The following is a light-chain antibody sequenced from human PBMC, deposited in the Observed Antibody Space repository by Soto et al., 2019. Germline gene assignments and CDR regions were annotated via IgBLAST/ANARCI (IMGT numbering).Light chain of an antibody. Sequence: EIVLTQSPATLSLSPGERATLSCRASQSVSSYLAWYQQKPGQTPRLLIYDASNRATGIPVRFSGSGSGTDVTLIISSVEAEDVAVYYSQQRSSWPRTFGQGTKLEIK. CDR2: DAS. CDR3: QQRSSWPRT. V-gene: IGKV3-11*01. CDR1: QSVSSY. J-gene: IGKJ2*01.